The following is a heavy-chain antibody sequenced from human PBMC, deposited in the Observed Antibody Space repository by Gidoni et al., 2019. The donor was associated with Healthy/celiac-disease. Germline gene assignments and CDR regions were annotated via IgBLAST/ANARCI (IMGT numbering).Heavy chain of an antibody. D-gene: IGHD3-22*01. CDR3: ARHPYDSSGRASAGWFDP. CDR1: GGSIRSYY. V-gene: IGHV4-59*08. Sequence: VQLQESGPGLVKPSETLSLTCTVSGGSIRSYYWSWIRQPPGKGLEWIGYIYSSGSTNYNPSLKSRVTISVDTSKNQFSLKLSSVTAADTAVYYCARHPYDSSGRASAGWFDPWGQGTLVTVSS. J-gene: IGHJ5*02. CDR2: IYSSGST.